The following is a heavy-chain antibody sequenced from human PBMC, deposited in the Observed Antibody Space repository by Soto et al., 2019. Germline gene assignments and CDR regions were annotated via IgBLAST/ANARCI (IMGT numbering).Heavy chain of an antibody. V-gene: IGHV3-30*18. D-gene: IGHD4-17*01. CDR2: ISYDGTNK. J-gene: IGHJ6*02. CDR1: GFTFSTYG. Sequence: QVQLAESGGGEVQPGRSLTISCAASGFTFSTYGMHWVRQTPGKGLEWVAVISYDGTNKFYSDSVKGRVTISRDNFKNTLTLQMNSLRADDTAVYSCAKDLQSYGDYDYYCYGMDVWGLGTRVTVSS. CDR3: AKDLQSYGDYDYYCYGMDV.